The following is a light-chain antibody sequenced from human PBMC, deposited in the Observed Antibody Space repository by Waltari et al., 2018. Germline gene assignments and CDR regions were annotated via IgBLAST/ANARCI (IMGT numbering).Light chain of an antibody. CDR3: QQYKSHYRT. CDR2: HAS. CDR1: ESIGTS. Sequence: DIQMTQSPSTLSASVGDRVTFTCRASESIGTSLAWYQQKSGKAPKLLIYHASTLEGGVPSRFSGSGSGTDFTLTISSLQPDDFATYFCQQYKSHYRTFGHGTRVEVK. V-gene: IGKV1-5*01. J-gene: IGKJ1*01.